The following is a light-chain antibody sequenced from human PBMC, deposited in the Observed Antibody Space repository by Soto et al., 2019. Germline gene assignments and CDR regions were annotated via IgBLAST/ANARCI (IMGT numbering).Light chain of an antibody. J-gene: IGLJ3*02. V-gene: IGLV2-14*01. CDR2: DVS. CDR3: SSYTSSTTLA. CDR1: SSDIGGYNY. Sequence: QSALTQPASVSGSPGQSITIPCTGTSSDIGGYNYVSWYQQYSGKAPKLMIYDVSNRPSGVSNRFSGSKSGNTASLTISGLQVEDEADYYCSSYTSSTTLAFGGGTKLTVL.